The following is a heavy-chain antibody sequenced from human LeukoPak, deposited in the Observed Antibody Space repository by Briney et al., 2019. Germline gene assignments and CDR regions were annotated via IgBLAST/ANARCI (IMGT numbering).Heavy chain of an antibody. J-gene: IGHJ4*02. CDR2: VSGKSDYI. CDR1: GFNFSDYT. D-gene: IGHD3-22*01. Sequence: GGSLRLSCAASGFNFSDYTMTWVRQAPGKGLEWVSSVSGKSDYIYYADSVKGRFTIARDNAKNSIYLQMNSLRAEDTAVYYCARGSRNTYYYDSSGYGFVYWGQGTLVTVSS. V-gene: IGHV3-21*01. CDR3: ARGSRNTYYYDSSGYGFVY.